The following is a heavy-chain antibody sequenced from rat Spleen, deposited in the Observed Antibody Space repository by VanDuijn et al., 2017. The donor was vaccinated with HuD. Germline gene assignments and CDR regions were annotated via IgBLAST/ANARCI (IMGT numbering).Heavy chain of an antibody. CDR1: DYPITSSY. CDR2: ISYSGST. D-gene: IGHD1-10*01. Sequence: VQLQESGPGLVKPSQSLSLTCSVTDYPITSSYRWNWIRKFLGNKMEWIGHISYSGSTSYNPSLKSRISITRDTSKNQFFLQLNSVTTEDTATYYCARRTGQVYNNYFDYWGQGVMVTVSS. V-gene: IGHV3-1*01. CDR3: ARRTGQVYNNYFDY. J-gene: IGHJ2*01.